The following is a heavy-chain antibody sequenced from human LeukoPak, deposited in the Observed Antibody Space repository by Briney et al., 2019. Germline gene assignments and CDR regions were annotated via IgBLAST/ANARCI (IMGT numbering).Heavy chain of an antibody. CDR2: INPSGGST. CDR1: GYTFTNYY. J-gene: IGHJ4*02. V-gene: IGHV1-46*01. Sequence: ASVKASCKASGYTFTNYYMHWVRQAPGQGLEWMGIINPSGGSTSYAQKFQGRVTVTRDTSTSTVHMELSGLRSEDTAVYYCARDQEAFDYWGQGTLVTVSS. CDR3: ARDQEAFDY.